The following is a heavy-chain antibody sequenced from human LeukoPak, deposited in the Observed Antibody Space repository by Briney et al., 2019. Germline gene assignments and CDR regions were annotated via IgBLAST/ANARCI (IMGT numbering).Heavy chain of an antibody. CDR3: AAQRGASLHDFWSTRLFDP. J-gene: IGHJ5*02. CDR1: GFTFHTSA. V-gene: IGHV1-58*02. CDR2: IVLGSGNT. Sequence: GASVKVSCKASGFTFHTSAMQWVRQARGQRLEWIGWIVLGSGNTVYSHKFHDRVIITRDMSTSTVYMELDSLGSGDTAVYYCAAQRGASLHDFWSTRLFDPWGQGTLVTVSS. D-gene: IGHD3-3*01.